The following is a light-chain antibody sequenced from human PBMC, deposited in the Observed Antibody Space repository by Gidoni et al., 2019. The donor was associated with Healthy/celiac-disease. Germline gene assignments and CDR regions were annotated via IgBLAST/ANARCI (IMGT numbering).Light chain of an antibody. CDR3: QQYGSSPPNT. CDR2: GAS. CDR1: QSVSSSD. Sequence: ELVLTQSPGTLSLSPGERATLSCRASQSVSSSDLAWYQQKPGQAPRLLIYGASSRATGIPDRFSGSGSGTDFTLTISRLEPEDFAVYYCQQYGSSPPNTFGQGTKLEIK. V-gene: IGKV3-20*01. J-gene: IGKJ2*01.